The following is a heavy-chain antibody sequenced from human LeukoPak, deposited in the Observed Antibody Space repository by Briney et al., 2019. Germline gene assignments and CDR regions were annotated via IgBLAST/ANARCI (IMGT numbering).Heavy chain of an antibody. CDR1: GFTFSDYE. CDR2: ISSSGSII. Sequence: GGSLRLSCAASGFTFSDYEMNWVRQAPGKGLEWVSYISSSGSIIYYADSVKGRFTISRDNSKNTLYLQMNSLKAEDTAVYYCAREGPASGYSSGWVDYWGQGTLVTVSS. V-gene: IGHV3-48*03. J-gene: IGHJ4*02. CDR3: AREGPASGYSSGWVDY. D-gene: IGHD6-19*01.